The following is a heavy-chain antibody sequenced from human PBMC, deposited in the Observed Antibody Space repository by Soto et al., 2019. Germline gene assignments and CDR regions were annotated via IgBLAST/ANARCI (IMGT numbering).Heavy chain of an antibody. D-gene: IGHD4-4*01. Sequence: SETLSLTCTVSGGSISSGGYYWGWIRQHPGKGLEWIGSIYYSGSTYYNPSLKSRVTISVDTSKNQFSLKLSSVTAADTAVYYCARHPSYSNYLLDYWGQGTLVTVSS. J-gene: IGHJ4*02. V-gene: IGHV4-39*01. CDR3: ARHPSYSNYLLDY. CDR1: GGSISSGGYY. CDR2: IYYSGST.